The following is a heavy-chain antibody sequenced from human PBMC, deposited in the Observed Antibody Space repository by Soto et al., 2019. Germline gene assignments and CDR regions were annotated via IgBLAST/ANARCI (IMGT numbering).Heavy chain of an antibody. J-gene: IGHJ4*02. CDR3: GTRAGGGGY. D-gene: IGHD3-10*01. CDR1: GFTVSNNY. V-gene: IGHV3-53*01. CDR2: IYSGGYT. Sequence: EVQLVESGGGLIQPGGSLRLSCAVSGFTVSNNYMSWVRQAPGKGLEGVSVIYSGGYTAYGDSVKGRFTISRDNSKNTKYLQKDTPGPAGPAVFYGGTRAGGGGYWGQGTLVTVSS.